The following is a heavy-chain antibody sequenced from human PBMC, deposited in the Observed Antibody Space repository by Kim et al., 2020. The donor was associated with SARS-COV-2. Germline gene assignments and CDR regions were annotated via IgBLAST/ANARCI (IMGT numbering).Heavy chain of an antibody. D-gene: IGHD6-6*01. CDR1: GGTFSSYA. J-gene: IGHJ5*02. CDR2: IIPILGIA. CDR3: AREGTIIAARPVGWFDP. Sequence: SVKVSCKASGGTFSSYAISWVRQAPGQGLEWMGRIIPILGIANYAQKFQGRVTITADKSTSTAYMELSSLRSEDTAVYYCAREGTIIAARPVGWFDPWGQGTLVTVSS. V-gene: IGHV1-69*04.